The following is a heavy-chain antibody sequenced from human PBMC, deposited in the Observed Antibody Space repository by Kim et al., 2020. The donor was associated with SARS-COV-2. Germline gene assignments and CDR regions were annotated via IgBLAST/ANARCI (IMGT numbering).Heavy chain of an antibody. CDR1: GFTFSSYA. V-gene: IGHV3-33*08. CDR3: ARVGGVVPAALDAFDF. CDR2: IWYDGSSK. D-gene: IGHD2-2*01. J-gene: IGHJ3*01. Sequence: GGSLRLSCAASGFTFSSYAMHWVRQAPGKGLEWVAVIWYDGSSKYYADSVKGRFTISRDNSKNTLYLQMNSLRAEDTAVYYCARVGGVVPAALDAFDFWGQGKMVPVPS.